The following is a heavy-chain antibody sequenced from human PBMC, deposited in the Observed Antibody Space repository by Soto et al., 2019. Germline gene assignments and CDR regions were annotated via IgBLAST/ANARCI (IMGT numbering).Heavy chain of an antibody. J-gene: IGHJ4*02. Sequence: SQTLSLPCTVSGDSIGSYYWNWIRQSPGKELEWIGYIYYSGSTNYNPSLKSRVTISVDTSKNQFSLKLSSVTAADTAVYYCARRYGGNFDYWGQGTLVTVSS. CDR1: GDSIGSYY. V-gene: IGHV4-59*01. CDR2: IYYSGST. D-gene: IGHD3-16*01. CDR3: ARRYGGNFDY.